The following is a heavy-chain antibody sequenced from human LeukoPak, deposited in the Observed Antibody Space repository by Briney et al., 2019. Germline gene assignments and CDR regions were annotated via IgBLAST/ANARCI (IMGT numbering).Heavy chain of an antibody. CDR3: ARDLDYGDYVYGY. CDR1: GFTVSSNY. Sequence: GGSLRLSCAASGFTVSSNYMSWVRQAPGQGLEWVSVIYRGGSTYYPDSVKVRFNTSRDNSKNTLYLQMNSLRAEDTAVYYCARDLDYGDYVYGYWGQGTLVTVSS. V-gene: IGHV3-66*02. D-gene: IGHD4-17*01. J-gene: IGHJ4*02. CDR2: IYRGGST.